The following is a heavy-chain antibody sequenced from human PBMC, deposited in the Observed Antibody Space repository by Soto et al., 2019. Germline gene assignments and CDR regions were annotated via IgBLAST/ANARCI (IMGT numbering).Heavy chain of an antibody. CDR2: ISGDAGRT. Sequence: EVQLLESGGALVQPGGSLRLSCEASGFIYVKYAMSWVRQAPGKGLEWVSGISGDAGRTFYADSVKGRFTISRDNSENTVYLQMNSLRVEDTAVYYCVKDTVVVINGGDFDYWGQGTLVTVSS. CDR1: GFIYVKYA. D-gene: IGHD3-22*01. J-gene: IGHJ4*02. CDR3: VKDTVVVINGGDFDY. V-gene: IGHV3-23*01.